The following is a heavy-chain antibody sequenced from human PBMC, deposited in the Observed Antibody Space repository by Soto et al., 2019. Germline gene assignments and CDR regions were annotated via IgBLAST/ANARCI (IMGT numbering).Heavy chain of an antibody. CDR2: IYYSGST. CDR1: GGSISSYY. J-gene: IGHJ4*02. V-gene: IGHV4-59*01. CDR3: ARSSGYSYRFDY. Sequence: PETLSLTCTVSGGSISSYYWSWIRQPPGKGLEWIGYIYYSGSTNYNPSLKSRVTISVDTSKNQFSLKLSSVTAADTAVYYCARSSGYSYRFDYWGQGTLVTVSS. D-gene: IGHD5-18*01.